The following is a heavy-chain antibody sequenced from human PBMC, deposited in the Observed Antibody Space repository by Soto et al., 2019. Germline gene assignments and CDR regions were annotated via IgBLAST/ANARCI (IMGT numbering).Heavy chain of an antibody. D-gene: IGHD1-7*01. Sequence: SQTLSLTCVISGDSVSSNSAAWNWIRLSPSRGLEWLARTYYRSRWYNDYAVSVRSRIAVNPDTSKNQFSLQLTSVTPEDTAVYYCAGTTSHQWYYMDVWGKGTTVTVSS. CDR3: AGTTSHQWYYMDV. J-gene: IGHJ6*03. V-gene: IGHV6-1*01. CDR2: TYYRSRWYN. CDR1: GDSVSSNSAA.